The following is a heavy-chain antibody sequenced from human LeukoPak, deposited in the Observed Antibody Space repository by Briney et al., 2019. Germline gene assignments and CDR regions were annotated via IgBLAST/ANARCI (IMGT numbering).Heavy chain of an antibody. J-gene: IGHJ4*02. D-gene: IGHD6-13*01. CDR2: IKQDGSEK. Sequence: GGSLRLSCAASGFTFSSYWMSWVRQAPGKGLEWVANIKQDGSEKYYVDSVKGRFTISRDNAKNSLYLQMNSLRTEDTGVYYCARDRQQLVLPPGLWGQGTLVTVSS. CDR1: GFTFSSYW. V-gene: IGHV3-7*01. CDR3: ARDRQQLVLPPGL.